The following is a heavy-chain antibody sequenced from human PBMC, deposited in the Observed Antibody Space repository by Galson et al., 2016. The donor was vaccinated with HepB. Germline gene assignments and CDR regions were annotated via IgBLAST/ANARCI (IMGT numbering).Heavy chain of an antibody. D-gene: IGHD3-22*01. CDR2: IYYSGST. Sequence: LSLTCTVSGGSISSGGYYWSWIRQHPGKGLEWIGYIYYSGSTYYNPSLKSRVTISVDTSKNQFSLKLSSVTAAYTAVYYCARLSRDPPRGYYDSSCYYYPDYYYGMDVWGQGTTVTVSS. CDR1: GGSISSGGYY. CDR3: ARLSRDPPRGYYDSSCYYYPDYYYGMDV. V-gene: IGHV4-31*03. J-gene: IGHJ6*02.